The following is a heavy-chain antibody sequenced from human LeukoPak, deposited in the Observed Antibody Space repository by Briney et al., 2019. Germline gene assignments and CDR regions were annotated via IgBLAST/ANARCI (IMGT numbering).Heavy chain of an antibody. V-gene: IGHV4-61*09. CDR1: GGSVSSGSYY. CDR3: ATLTLSGYDRDRLNYFDY. D-gene: IGHD5-12*01. J-gene: IGHJ4*02. Sequence: SQTLSLTCTVPGGSVSSGSYYWSWIRQPAGKGLKWIEHNYTSGRTNYNPSLKSRVTISVDTSKNQFSLKLSSVTAADTAVYYCATLTLSGYDRDRLNYFDYWGQGTLVTVSS. CDR2: NYTSGRT.